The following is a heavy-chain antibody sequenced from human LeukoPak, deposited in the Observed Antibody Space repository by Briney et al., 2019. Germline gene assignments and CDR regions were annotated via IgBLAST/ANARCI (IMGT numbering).Heavy chain of an antibody. V-gene: IGHV4-59*08. J-gene: IGHJ4*02. CDR1: GGSISSYY. CDR3: ARHETGQEVETIAAAGSPFDY. D-gene: IGHD6-13*01. Sequence: PSETLSLTCTVAGGSISSYYWSWIRQPPGKGLEWIGYIYYSGSTNYNPSLKSRVTISVDTSKNPFSLKLSSVTAADTAVYYCARHETGQEVETIAAAGSPFDYLGQGTLVTVSS. CDR2: IYYSGST.